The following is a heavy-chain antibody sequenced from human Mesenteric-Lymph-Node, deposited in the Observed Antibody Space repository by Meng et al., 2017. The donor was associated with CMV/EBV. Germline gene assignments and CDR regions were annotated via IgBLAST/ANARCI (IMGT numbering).Heavy chain of an antibody. CDR3: ARDRCGTTSCYDNYPNLGDWFDP. CDR1: GFTFDDYG. V-gene: IGHV3-23*03. Sequence: GESLKISCAASGFTFDDYGMSWVRQVPGKGLEWVSVIYSGGGSTDHADSVKGRFTISRDNSKNIVYLQMNSLRVEDTAVYYCARDRCGTTSCYDNYPNLGDWFDPWGQGILVTVSS. CDR2: IYSGGGST. D-gene: IGHD2-2*01. J-gene: IGHJ5*02.